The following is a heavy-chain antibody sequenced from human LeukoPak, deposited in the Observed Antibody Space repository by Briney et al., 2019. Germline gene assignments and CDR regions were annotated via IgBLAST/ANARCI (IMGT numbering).Heavy chain of an antibody. Sequence: PGGSLRLSCVASGFIFSDYWMHWVRQSPGKGLEWVANIKQDGSEKHYVDSVKGRFTIPRDNAKNSVYLQMNSLRAEDTAVYYCARGQPFGSHWGQGTLVTVCS. CDR1: GFIFSDYW. CDR3: ARGQPFGSH. CDR2: IKQDGSEK. J-gene: IGHJ4*02. V-gene: IGHV3-7*03. D-gene: IGHD3-10*01.